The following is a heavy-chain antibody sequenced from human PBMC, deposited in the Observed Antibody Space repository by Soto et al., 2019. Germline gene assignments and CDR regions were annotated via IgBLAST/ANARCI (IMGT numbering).Heavy chain of an antibody. V-gene: IGHV4-59*01. CDR1: GGSISSYY. J-gene: IGHJ6*02. D-gene: IGHD6-13*01. CDR2: IYYSGST. Sequence: NPSETLSLTCPVSGGSISSYYWSWIRQPPGKGLEWIGYIYYSGSTNYNPALKSRVTISVDTSKNQLSLKLSSVTAADTAVYYCASSNIAAAGFYYYGMDVWGRGTTVTVSS. CDR3: ASSNIAAAGFYYYGMDV.